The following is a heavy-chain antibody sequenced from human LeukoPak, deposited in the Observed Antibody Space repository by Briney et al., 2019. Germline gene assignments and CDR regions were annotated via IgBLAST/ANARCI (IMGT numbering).Heavy chain of an antibody. J-gene: IGHJ3*02. V-gene: IGHV1-46*01. D-gene: IGHD6-19*01. CDR1: GYTFTSYY. CDR3: ARDPYSSGWYHDAFDI. Sequence: ASVMVSCKASGYTFTSYYMHWVRQAPGQGLEWMGIINPSGGSTSYAQKFQGRVTMTRDMSTSTVYMELSSLRSEDTAVYYCARDPYSSGWYHDAFDIWGQGTMVTVSS. CDR2: INPSGGST.